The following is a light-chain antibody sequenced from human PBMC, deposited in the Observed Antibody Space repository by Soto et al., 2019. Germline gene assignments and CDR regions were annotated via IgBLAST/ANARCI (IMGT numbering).Light chain of an antibody. J-gene: IGLJ3*02. CDR2: DVS. CDR3: VSYSITSAEV. Sequence: QSALTQPASVSGSPGQSITIPCTGSSNDVGGFNLVSWYQQHPGKAPKLIIFDVSDRPSGVSDRFSASKSGNTASLTISGLQTEDEADYYCVSYSITSAEVFGGGTKLTVL. CDR1: SNDVGGFNL. V-gene: IGLV2-14*03.